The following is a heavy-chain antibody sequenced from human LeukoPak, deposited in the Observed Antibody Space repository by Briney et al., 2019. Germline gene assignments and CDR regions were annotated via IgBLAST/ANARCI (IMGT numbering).Heavy chain of an antibody. D-gene: IGHD3-10*02. J-gene: IGHJ6*03. Sequence: PGGSLRLSCAASGFTFSSYGFHWVRQAPDKGLEWVAVISYDGRNKYYADSVKGRFTISRDNAKNSLYLQMNSLRAEDTAVYYCAELGITMIGGVWGKGTTVTISS. CDR1: GFTFSSYG. CDR2: ISYDGRNK. CDR3: AELGITMIGGV. V-gene: IGHV3-30*04.